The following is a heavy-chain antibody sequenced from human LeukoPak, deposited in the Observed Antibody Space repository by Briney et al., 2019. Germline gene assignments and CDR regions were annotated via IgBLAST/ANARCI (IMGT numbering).Heavy chain of an antibody. CDR1: GFTFSSYA. CDR2: IKQDGSEK. V-gene: IGHV3-7*03. J-gene: IGHJ4*03. D-gene: IGHD5-12*01. Sequence: PGGSLRLSCAASGFTFSSYAMSWVRQAPGKGLEWVANIKQDGSEKYYVDSVKGRFTISRDNAKNSLYLQINSLRADDTGVYYCAREFGYRGYIDYWGLGTLVTVSS. CDR3: AREFGYRGYIDY.